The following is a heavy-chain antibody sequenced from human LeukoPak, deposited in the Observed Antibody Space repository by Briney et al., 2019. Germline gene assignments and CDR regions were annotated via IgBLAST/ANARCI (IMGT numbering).Heavy chain of an antibody. J-gene: IGHJ4*02. D-gene: IGHD1-26*01. CDR1: GFTLSSYG. CDR3: ARDKVYGSGSYFMPYD. V-gene: IGHV3-33*01. CDR2: IWYDGSNK. Sequence: PERSLRLSCAASGFTLSSYGMHWVRQAPGKGLEWVAVIWYDGSNKYYADSVKGRFTISRDNSKNTLYLQMNSLRAEDTAVYYCARDKVYGSGSYFMPYDWGQGTLVTVSS.